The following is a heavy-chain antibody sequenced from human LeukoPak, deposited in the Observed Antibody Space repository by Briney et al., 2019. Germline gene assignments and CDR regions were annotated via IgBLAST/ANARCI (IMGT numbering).Heavy chain of an antibody. D-gene: IGHD3-22*01. J-gene: IGHJ3*02. V-gene: IGHV3-30-3*01. CDR3: ARDPEIYDSILCRAFDI. CDR2: ISYDGSNK. CDR1: GFTFSSYA. Sequence: PGGSLRLSCAASGFTFSSYAMHWVRQAPGKGLEWVAVISYDGSNKYYADSVKGRFTISRDNSKNTLYLQMNSLRAEDTAVYYCARDPEIYDSILCRAFDIWGQGTMVTVSS.